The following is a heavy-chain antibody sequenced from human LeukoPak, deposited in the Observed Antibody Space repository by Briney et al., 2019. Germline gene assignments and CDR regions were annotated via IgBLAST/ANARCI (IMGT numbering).Heavy chain of an antibody. CDR2: IYPGDSQI. D-gene: IGHD6-13*01. J-gene: IGHJ4*02. Sequence: GESLKISCKGSGYSFTSLWIGWVRQTPEEGLEWMGIIYPGDSQIKYSSSFQGQVTISVNKSISTAYLQWSSLKASDTAIYYCVRHVASSTWSTFDYWGQGTPVTVSS. V-gene: IGHV5-51*01. CDR3: VRHVASSTWSTFDY. CDR1: GYSFTSLW.